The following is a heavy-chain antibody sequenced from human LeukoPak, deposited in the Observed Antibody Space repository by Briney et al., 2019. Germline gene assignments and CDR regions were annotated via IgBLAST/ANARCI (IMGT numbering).Heavy chain of an antibody. D-gene: IGHD7-27*01. CDR1: GGSISSGGYY. V-gene: IGHV4-30-2*01. J-gene: IGHJ6*04. Sequence: SETLSLTCTVSGGSISSGGYYWSWIRQPPGKGLEWIGYIYHSGSTYYNPSLKSRVTISVDRSKNQFSLKLSSVTAADTAVYYCARATKLTGDPLDVWGKGTTVTVSS. CDR3: ARATKLTGDPLDV. CDR2: IYHSGST.